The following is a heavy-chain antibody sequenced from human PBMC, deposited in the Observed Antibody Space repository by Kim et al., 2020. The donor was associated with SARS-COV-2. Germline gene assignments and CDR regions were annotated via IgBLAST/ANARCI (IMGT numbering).Heavy chain of an antibody. D-gene: IGHD3-22*01. CDR3: ARDPGVVDFYDINGDYYFDV. Sequence: ASVKVSCTASQYTFSDSGISWVRQAPGQGLEWMGWISGHNANTNYAQKFQGRVTMTTDTSTSTAYMDLRSLRSEDTAVYYCARDPGVVDFYDINGDYYFDVWGQGTLVTVSS. V-gene: IGHV1-18*04. J-gene: IGHJ4*02. CDR2: ISGHNANT. CDR1: QYTFSDSG.